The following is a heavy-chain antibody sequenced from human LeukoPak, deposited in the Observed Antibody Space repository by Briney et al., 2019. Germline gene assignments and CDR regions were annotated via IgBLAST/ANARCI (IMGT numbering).Heavy chain of an antibody. CDR3: ARVGSYGYLDY. V-gene: IGHV4-59*01. D-gene: IGHD5-18*01. J-gene: IGHJ4*02. CDR2: IYYSGST. CDR1: GGSISSYY. Sequence: SETLSLTCTVSGGSISSYYWSWIRQPPGKGLEWIGYIYYSGSTNYNPSLKSRVTISVDTSKNQFSLKLSSVTAADTAVYYCARVGSYGYLDYWGQGTLVTVSS.